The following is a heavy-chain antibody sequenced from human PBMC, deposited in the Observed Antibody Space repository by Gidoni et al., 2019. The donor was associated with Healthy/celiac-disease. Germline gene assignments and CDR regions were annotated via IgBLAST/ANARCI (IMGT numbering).Heavy chain of an antibody. J-gene: IGHJ3*02. D-gene: IGHD1-26*01. CDR3: ASLWVVGATSGAFDI. Sequence: QVQLVHSWAEVKKPGSSVKVSCQASGGTFSSYAISWVRQAPGQGLDWMGGIIPIFGTANYAKKFQGRVTITADESTSTAYMELSSLRSEDTAVYYCASLWVVGATSGAFDIWGQGTMVTVSS. V-gene: IGHV1-69*01. CDR2: IIPIFGTA. CDR1: GGTFSSYA.